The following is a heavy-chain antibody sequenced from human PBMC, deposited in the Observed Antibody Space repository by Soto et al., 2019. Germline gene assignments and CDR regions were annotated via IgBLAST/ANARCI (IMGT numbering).Heavy chain of an antibody. V-gene: IGHV3-30-3*01. CDR3: ARVRQQWLVSAHYFDC. D-gene: IGHD6-19*01. CDR1: GFTFSSYA. J-gene: IGHJ4*02. Sequence: QVQLMESGGAVVQPGRSLRLSCAASGFTFSSYAMHWVRQAPGKGLEWVAIISHDGSSIYYGDSVKGRFTISRDNSKSTLYLQMNSLRSEDTAVYYCARVRQQWLVSAHYFDCWGPGTLVTVSS. CDR2: ISHDGSSI.